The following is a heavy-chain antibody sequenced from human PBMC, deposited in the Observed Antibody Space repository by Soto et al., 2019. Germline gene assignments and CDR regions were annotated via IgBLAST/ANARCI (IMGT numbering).Heavy chain of an antibody. J-gene: IGHJ6*02. V-gene: IGHV3-23*01. Sequence: PGGSLRLSCVASGFTFSGYAMSWVRQAPGKGLGWVSGISVNGGSTYYADSVKGRFTISRDNSKNTLYLQMNSLGADDSAVYYCARHSPGSSLYYYYALDVWGQGTTVTVSS. CDR3: ARHSPGSSLYYYYALDV. D-gene: IGHD3-10*01. CDR1: GFTFSGYA. CDR2: ISVNGGST.